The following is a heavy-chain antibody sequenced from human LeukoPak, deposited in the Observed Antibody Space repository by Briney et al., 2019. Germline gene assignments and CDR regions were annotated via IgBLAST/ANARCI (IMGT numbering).Heavy chain of an antibody. CDR1: GGTFSSYA. CDR3: ARTRSSGWYEGPYYGMDV. Sequence: SVKVSCKASGGTFSSYAISWVRQAPGQGLEWMGRIIPILGIANYAQKFQGRVTITADKSTSTAYMELSSLRSEDTAVYYCARTRSSGWYEGPYYGMDVWGQGTTVTVSS. J-gene: IGHJ6*02. CDR2: IIPILGIA. V-gene: IGHV1-69*04. D-gene: IGHD6-19*01.